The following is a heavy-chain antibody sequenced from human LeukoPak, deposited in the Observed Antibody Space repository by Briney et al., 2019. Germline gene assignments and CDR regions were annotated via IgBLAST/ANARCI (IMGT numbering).Heavy chain of an antibody. D-gene: IGHD2-15*01. CDR1: GFTFSSYA. J-gene: IGHJ4*02. CDR3: AKDKWQLPHYFDY. CDR2: ISGGGGST. V-gene: IGHV3-23*01. Sequence: GGSLRLSCAASGFTFSSYAMNWVRQAPGKGLGWVSAISGGGGSTYYADSVKGRFTISRDNSKNTLYLQMNSLRAEDTAVYYCAKDKWQLPHYFDYWGQGTLVTVSS.